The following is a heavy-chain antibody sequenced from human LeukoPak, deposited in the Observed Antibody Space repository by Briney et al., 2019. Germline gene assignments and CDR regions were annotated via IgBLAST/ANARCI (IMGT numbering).Heavy chain of an antibody. CDR2: IKQDGSEK. V-gene: IGHV3-7*03. CDR1: GVTLSSYW. CDR3: ARDNGDCSGGSCYPQFDPYFDY. D-gene: IGHD2-15*01. J-gene: IGHJ4*02. Sequence: GGSLRLSCAASGVTLSSYWMSWVRQAPGKGLEWVANIKQDGSEKSYVDSVKCRFTISRDNAKNSLHLQMNSLRAEDTAVYYCARDNGDCSGGSCYPQFDPYFDYWGQGTLVTVSS.